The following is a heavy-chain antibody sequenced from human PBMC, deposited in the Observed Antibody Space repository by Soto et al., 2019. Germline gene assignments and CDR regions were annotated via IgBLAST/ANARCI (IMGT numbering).Heavy chain of an antibody. CDR2: ISYDGSNK. V-gene: IGHV3-30*18. CDR1: GFTFSSYG. D-gene: IGHD6-13*01. Sequence: QVQLVESGGGVVQPGRSLRLSCAASGFTFSSYGMHWVRQAPGKGLEWVAVISYDGSNKYYADSVKGRFTISRDNSKNTLYLQMNSLRAEDTAVYYCAKGLWAGISWYATYDAFDIWGQGTMVTVSS. CDR3: AKGLWAGISWYATYDAFDI. J-gene: IGHJ3*02.